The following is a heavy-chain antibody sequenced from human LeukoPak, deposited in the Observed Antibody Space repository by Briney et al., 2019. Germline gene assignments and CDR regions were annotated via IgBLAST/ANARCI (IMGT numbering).Heavy chain of an antibody. CDR2: INHSGST. D-gene: IGHD3-22*01. J-gene: IGHJ4*02. CDR3: ARDRGSYYYDSSGYYYDY. Sequence: PSETLSLTCTVSGGSISSYYWSWIRQPPGKGLEWIGEINHSGSTNYNPSLKSRVTISVDTSKNQFSLKLSSVTAADTAVYYCARDRGSYYYDSSGYYYDYWGQGTLVTVSS. V-gene: IGHV4-34*01. CDR1: GGSISSYY.